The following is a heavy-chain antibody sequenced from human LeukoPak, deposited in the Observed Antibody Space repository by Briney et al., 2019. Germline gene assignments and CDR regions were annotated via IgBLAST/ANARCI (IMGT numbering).Heavy chain of an antibody. CDR2: IIPIFGTA. D-gene: IGHD3-10*01. J-gene: IGHJ6*02. CDR1: GGTFSSYA. CDR3: ARDRGGYDQYYGMDV. V-gene: IGHV1-69*13. Sequence: SVKVSCKASGGTFSSYAVSWVRQAPGQGLEWMGGIIPIFGTANYAQKFQGRVTITADESTSTAYMELSSLRSEDTAVYYCARDRGGYDQYYGMDVWGQGTTVTVSS.